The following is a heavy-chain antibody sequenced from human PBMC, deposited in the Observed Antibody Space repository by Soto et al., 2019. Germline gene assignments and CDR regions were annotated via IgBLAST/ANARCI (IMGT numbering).Heavy chain of an antibody. J-gene: IGHJ6*02. V-gene: IGHV1-18*04. CDR1: GYTFTSYG. CDR3: ARPAVAGTYYYGMDV. D-gene: IGHD6-19*01. CDR2: ISAYNGNT. Sequence: ASVKVSCKASGYTFTSYGISWVRQAPGQGLEWMGWISAYNGNTNYAQKLQGRVTMTTDTSTSTAYMELRSLRSDDTAVYYCARPAVAGTYYYGMDVCGQGTTVTVSS.